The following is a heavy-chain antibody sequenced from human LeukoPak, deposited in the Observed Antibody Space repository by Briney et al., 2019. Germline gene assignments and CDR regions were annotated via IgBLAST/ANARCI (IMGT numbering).Heavy chain of an antibody. V-gene: IGHV3-23*01. D-gene: IGHD2-2*01. CDR2: IGGGGVNT. CDR1: GFTFSSYA. J-gene: IGHJ4*02. CDR3: MVVPAAMGDY. Sequence: PGGSLRPSCAASGFTFSSYAMSWVRQAPGKGLEWVSAIGGGGVNTYYADSAKGRFTISRDNSKNTLYLQMNSLRAEDTAVYYCMVVPAAMGDYWGQGTLVTVSS.